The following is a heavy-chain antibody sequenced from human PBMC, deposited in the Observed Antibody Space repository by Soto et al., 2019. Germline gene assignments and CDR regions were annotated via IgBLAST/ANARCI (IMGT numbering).Heavy chain of an antibody. CDR2: INPSGGST. CDR3: ARDRGKAARGKYYYGMDV. V-gene: IGHV1-46*01. J-gene: IGHJ6*02. D-gene: IGHD6-6*01. Sequence: ASVKVSCKASGYTFTSYYMHWVRQAPGQGLEGMGIINPSGGSTSYAQKFQGRVTMTRDTSTSTVYMELSSLRSEDTAVYYCARDRGKAARGKYYYGMDVWGQGTTVTVSS. CDR1: GYTFTSYY.